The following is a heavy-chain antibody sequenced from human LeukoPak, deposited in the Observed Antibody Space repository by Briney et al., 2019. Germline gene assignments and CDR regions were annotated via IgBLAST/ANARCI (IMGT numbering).Heavy chain of an antibody. CDR1: GGSFSGYY. Sequence: SETLSLTCAVYGGSFSGYYWSWIRQPPGKGLEWIGEINHSGSTNYNPSLKSRVTISVDTSKNQFSLRLSSVTAADTAVYYCARGGSGSYPPPLRYWGQGTLVTVSS. J-gene: IGHJ4*02. D-gene: IGHD1-26*01. CDR2: INHSGST. V-gene: IGHV4-34*01. CDR3: ARGGSGSYPPPLRY.